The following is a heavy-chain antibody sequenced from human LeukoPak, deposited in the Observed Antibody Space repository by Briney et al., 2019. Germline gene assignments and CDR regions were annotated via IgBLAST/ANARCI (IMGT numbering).Heavy chain of an antibody. CDR1: GYTFTGYY. D-gene: IGHD3-10*01. CDR2: INPTSSGT. Sequence: ASVKVSCKASGYTFTGYYMHWVRQAPGQGLEWMGWINPTSSGTNYAQKFQGRVTMTRDTSISTAYMELSRLRSDDTAVYYCAREAYASGSFRTDYYYMDVWGKGTTVTISS. V-gene: IGHV1-2*02. CDR3: AREAYASGSFRTDYYYMDV. J-gene: IGHJ6*03.